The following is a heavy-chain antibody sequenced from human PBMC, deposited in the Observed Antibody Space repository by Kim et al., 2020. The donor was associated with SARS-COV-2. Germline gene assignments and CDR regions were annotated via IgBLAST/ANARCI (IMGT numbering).Heavy chain of an antibody. J-gene: IGHJ4*02. CDR3: ARGDYGSGSLDY. D-gene: IGHD3-10*01. V-gene: IGHV3-74*01. Sequence: SYAHSVKGRFTTSRSTAKNTLYLQMSRLGAEDTAVYYCARGDYGSGSLDYWGQGTLVTVSS.